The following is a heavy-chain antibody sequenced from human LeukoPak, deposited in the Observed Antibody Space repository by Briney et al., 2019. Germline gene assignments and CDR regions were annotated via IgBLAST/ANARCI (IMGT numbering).Heavy chain of an antibody. V-gene: IGHV4-39*07. CDR2: IYYSGST. Sequence: SETLSLTCTVSGGSISSSSYYWGWIRQPPGKGLEWIGSIYYSGSTYYNPSLKSRVTISVDTSKNQFSLKLSSVTAADTAVYYCARDMMLLWFGELLYWGQGTLITVSS. CDR3: ARDMMLLWFGELLY. CDR1: GGSISSSSYY. J-gene: IGHJ4*02. D-gene: IGHD3-10*01.